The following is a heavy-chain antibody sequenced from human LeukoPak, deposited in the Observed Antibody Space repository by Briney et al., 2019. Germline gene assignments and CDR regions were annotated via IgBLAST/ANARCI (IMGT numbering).Heavy chain of an antibody. CDR1: GGSFSGYY. V-gene: IGHV4-34*01. CDR3: ARGQGGSGSYYKLPLFDY. Sequence: SETLSLTWAVYGGSFSGYYWSWIRQPPEKGLEWIGEINHSGSTNYNPSLKSRVTISVDTSKNQFSLKLSSVTAADTAVYYCARGQGGSGSYYKLPLFDYWGQGTLVTVSS. CDR2: INHSGST. J-gene: IGHJ4*02. D-gene: IGHD3-10*01.